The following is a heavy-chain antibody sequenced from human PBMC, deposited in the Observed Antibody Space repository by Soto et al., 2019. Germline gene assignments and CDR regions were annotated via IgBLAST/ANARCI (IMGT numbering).Heavy chain of an antibody. CDR2: IYHSGST. D-gene: IGHD3-22*01. J-gene: IGHJ4*02. CDR3: ARQSSHTSDYFDY. V-gene: IGHV4-4*02. CDR1: GGSISSSNW. Sequence: PSETLSLTCAVSGGSISSSNWWSWVRQPPGKGLEWIGEIYHSGSTNYNPSLKSRVTISVDKSTIQFSLKLSSVTAADTAVYFCARQSSHTSDYFDYWGQGILVTVSS.